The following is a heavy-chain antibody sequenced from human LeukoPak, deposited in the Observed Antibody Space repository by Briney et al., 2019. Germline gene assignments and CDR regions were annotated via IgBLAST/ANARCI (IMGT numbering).Heavy chain of an antibody. D-gene: IGHD2-15*01. CDR2: IYHSGST. J-gene: IGHJ4*02. Sequence: SQTLSLTCAVSGGSISSGGYSWSWIRQPPGKGLEWIGYIYHSGSTYYNPSLKSRVTISVDRSKNQFSLKLSSVTAADTAVYYCARGLRWPSAYYFDYWGQGTLVTVSS. CDR3: ARGLRWPSAYYFDY. CDR1: GGSISSGGYS. V-gene: IGHV4-30-2*01.